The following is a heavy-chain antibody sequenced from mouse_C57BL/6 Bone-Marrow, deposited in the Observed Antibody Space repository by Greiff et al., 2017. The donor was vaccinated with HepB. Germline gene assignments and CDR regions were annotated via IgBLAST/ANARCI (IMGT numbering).Heavy chain of an antibody. J-gene: IGHJ3*01. CDR1: GFNIKDDY. CDR2: IDPENGDT. D-gene: IGHD2-10*01. CDR3: TTCLLAY. Sequence: EVNVVESGAELVRPGASVKLSCTASGFNIKDDYMHWVKQRPEQGLEWIGWIDPENGDTEYASKFQGKATITADTSSNTAYLQLSSLTSEDTAVYYCTTCLLAYWGQGTLVTVSA. V-gene: IGHV14-4*01.